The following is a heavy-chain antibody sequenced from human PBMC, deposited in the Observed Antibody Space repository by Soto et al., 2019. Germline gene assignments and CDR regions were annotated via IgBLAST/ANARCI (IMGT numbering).Heavy chain of an antibody. Sequence: PSETLSLTCTVSGGSISSYYWSWIRQPAGKGLEWIGRIYTSGSTNYNPSLKSRVTMSVDTSKNQFSLRLSSVTAADTAVYYCARSYCSGAECRIGTGVNGYWGRGTLVTVSS. V-gene: IGHV4-4*07. CDR1: GGSISSYY. CDR3: ARSYCSGAECRIGTGVNGY. CDR2: IYTSGST. D-gene: IGHD2-15*01. J-gene: IGHJ4*02.